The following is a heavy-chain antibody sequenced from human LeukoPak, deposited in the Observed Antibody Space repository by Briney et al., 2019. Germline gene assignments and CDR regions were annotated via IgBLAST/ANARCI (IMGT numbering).Heavy chain of an antibody. Sequence: GGSLRLSCAASGFTFSSYWMTWVRQAPGKGREWVANIKHYGSEEYYVDSVEGRFTISRDNDKNSLYLQMNSLRAEDTAVYYCARTLGYCSSTNCFLTFDYWGQGTLVTVSS. CDR1: GFTFSSYW. J-gene: IGHJ4*02. CDR2: IKHYGSEE. V-gene: IGHV3-7*04. D-gene: IGHD2-2*01. CDR3: ARTLGYCSSTNCFLTFDY.